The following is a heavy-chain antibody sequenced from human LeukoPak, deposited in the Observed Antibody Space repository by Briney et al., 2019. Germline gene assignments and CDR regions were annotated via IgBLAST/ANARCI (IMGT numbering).Heavy chain of an antibody. Sequence: GGSLRLSCAASGFTSSTYWMSWVRQAPGKGLEWVASIKQDGSETYYVDSVKGRFTLSRDNAKNSLYLQMHSLRADDTAVYYCARDRDSRWDFDLWGRDTLVTVSS. CDR1: GFTSSTYW. V-gene: IGHV3-7*01. CDR3: ARDRDSRWDFDL. D-gene: IGHD3-22*01. CDR2: IKQDGSET. J-gene: IGHJ2*01.